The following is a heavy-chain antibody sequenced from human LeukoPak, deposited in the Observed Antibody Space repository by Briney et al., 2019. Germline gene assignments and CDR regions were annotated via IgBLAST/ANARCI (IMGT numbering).Heavy chain of an antibody. CDR1: GFTFGSYS. CDR3: VRDGAVVTSGSYPWRYFQY. Sequence: GGSLRLSGAGSGFTFGSYSMNWVRHAPGKELEWVSYIGHTGSITDYADSVKGRFTISRDNAKNSLYLQMNTLRDEDTADYYCVRDGAVVTSGSYPWRYFQYWGQGTLVTVSS. V-gene: IGHV3-48*02. CDR2: IGHTGSIT. J-gene: IGHJ1*01. D-gene: IGHD3-10*01.